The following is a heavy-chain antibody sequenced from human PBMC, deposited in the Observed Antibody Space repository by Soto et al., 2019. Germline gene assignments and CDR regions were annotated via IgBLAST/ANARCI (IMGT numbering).Heavy chain of an antibody. CDR1: GGSFSGYY. CDR2: INHSGST. J-gene: IGHJ4*02. CDR3: ARGLYYFGSGRYFDY. Sequence: QVQLQQWGAGLLKPSETLSLTCAVYGGSFSGYYWSWIRQPPGKGLEWTGEINHSGSTNYDPSLKSRVTISVDTSKNQFSLKLSSVTAADTAVYYCARGLYYFGSGRYFDYWGQGTLVTVSS. D-gene: IGHD3-10*01. V-gene: IGHV4-34*01.